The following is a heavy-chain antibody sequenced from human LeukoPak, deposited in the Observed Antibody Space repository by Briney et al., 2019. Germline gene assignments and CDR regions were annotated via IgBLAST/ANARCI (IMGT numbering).Heavy chain of an antibody. Sequence: SGPALVEPTQTLTLTCTFSGFSLLTSGVSVTWIRQPPGRALEWLARIDWDVDKYYNTSLEARLTISKDTSKNQVILTVTDMDPVDSATYYCARMYFGDYKDMDVWGKGTTVTVSS. CDR1: GFSLLTSGVS. J-gene: IGHJ6*03. CDR2: IDWDVDK. D-gene: IGHD3-10*01. CDR3: ARMYFGDYKDMDV. V-gene: IGHV2-70*11.